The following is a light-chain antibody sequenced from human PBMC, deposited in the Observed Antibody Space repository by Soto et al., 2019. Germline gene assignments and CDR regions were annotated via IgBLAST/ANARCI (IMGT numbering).Light chain of an antibody. CDR1: GGDVGAYKY. Sequence: QSALTQPASVSGSPGQSITISCTGTGGDVGAYKYVSWFQQHPGKAPKLMIYAVSYPPSGVSSRFSGTKSAKTAFLPISGIRAEDEAEYYCSSSTSISTHVFGTGNQVAAL. CDR2: AVS. J-gene: IGLJ1*01. V-gene: IGLV2-14*01. CDR3: SSSTSISTHV.